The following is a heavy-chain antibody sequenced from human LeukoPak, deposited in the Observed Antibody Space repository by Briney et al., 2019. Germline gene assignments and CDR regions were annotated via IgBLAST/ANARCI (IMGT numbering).Heavy chain of an antibody. D-gene: IGHD6-13*01. J-gene: IGHJ5*02. CDR2: ISGSGGST. CDR1: GFTFSSYA. Sequence: PGGSLRLSCAASGFTFSSYAMSWVRQAPGKGLEWVSAISGSGGSTYYADSVKGRFTISRDNSKNTPYLQMNSLRAEDTTVYYCAKYSSSWYVHNWFDPWGQGTLVTVSS. CDR3: AKYSSSWYVHNWFDP. V-gene: IGHV3-23*01.